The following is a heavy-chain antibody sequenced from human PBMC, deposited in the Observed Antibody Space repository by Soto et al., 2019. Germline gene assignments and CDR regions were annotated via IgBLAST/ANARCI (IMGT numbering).Heavy chain of an antibody. J-gene: IGHJ4*02. CDR1: GFTFSAYW. D-gene: IGHD1-1*01. Sequence: GGSLRPAWAVSGFTFSAYWMHWVRQVPGKGLTWVSRISDDGSTATYADSVKGRFVISRDNAKNSPYLEMNTLRADDSGLYYCARWPRVSSTGTGAHWGRGTLVTVSS. CDR2: ISDDGSTA. CDR3: ARWPRVSSTGTGAH. V-gene: IGHV3-74*01.